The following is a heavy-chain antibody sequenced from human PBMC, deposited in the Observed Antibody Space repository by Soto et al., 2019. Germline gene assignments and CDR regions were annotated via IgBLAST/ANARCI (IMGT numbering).Heavy chain of an antibody. CDR1: GFTFSSYP. CDR3: ARGAITGLAANSYYHVMDV. Sequence: PEGSLRLSCAASGFTFSSYPLHCVRQAPGKGLEWVAFISYDDTRKYSTECVKGRFTISRDHSKNTLYLQMHGLTAGDTAVYYCARGAITGLAANSYYHVMDVWGQGTTVTVSS. V-gene: IGHV3-30-3*01. D-gene: IGHD1-20*01. CDR2: ISYDDTRK. J-gene: IGHJ6*02.